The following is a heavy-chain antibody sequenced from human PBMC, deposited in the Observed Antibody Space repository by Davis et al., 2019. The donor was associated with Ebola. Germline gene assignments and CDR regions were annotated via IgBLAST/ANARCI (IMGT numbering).Heavy chain of an antibody. CDR3: ARLPPYYDILTGPRRIYGMDV. D-gene: IGHD3-9*01. J-gene: IGHJ6*02. CDR1: GYTFTSYG. V-gene: IGHV1-8*02. CDR2: MNPNSGNT. Sequence: ASVKVSCKASGYTFTSYGISWVRQAPGQGLEWMGWMNPNSGNTGYAQKFQGRVTMTRNTSISTAYMELSSLGSEDTAVYYCARLPPYYDILTGPRRIYGMDVWGQGTTVTVSS.